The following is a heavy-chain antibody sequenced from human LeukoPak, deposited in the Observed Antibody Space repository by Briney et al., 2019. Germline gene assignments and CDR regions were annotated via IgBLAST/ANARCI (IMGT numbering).Heavy chain of an antibody. Sequence: PSETLSLTCAVHGVSFSGYHWNWIRQFPGKGLEWIGEINDRGLTNYNPSLESRVTISADTSKKQFSLKLTSVTAADTAVYYCARDPTTVFQISYYFDFWGQGTPVTVSS. CDR3: ARDPTTVFQISYYFDF. CDR1: GVSFSGYH. J-gene: IGHJ4*02. V-gene: IGHV4-34*01. D-gene: IGHD4-17*01. CDR2: INDRGLT.